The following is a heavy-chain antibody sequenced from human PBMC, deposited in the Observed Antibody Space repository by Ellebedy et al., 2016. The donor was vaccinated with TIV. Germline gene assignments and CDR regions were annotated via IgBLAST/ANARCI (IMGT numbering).Heavy chain of an antibody. CDR2: IDPSGCST. Sequence: AASVKVSCKASGYTFTSYYMHWVRQAPGQGLEWMGVIDPSGCSTDYAQKFQGRVPMTRDTSTSPVYMELSSLRTDDTAVYYCARDRIVGSSSPYYNGMDVWGQGTTVTVSS. CDR3: ARDRIVGSSSPYYNGMDV. J-gene: IGHJ6*02. D-gene: IGHD1-26*01. V-gene: IGHV1-46*01. CDR1: GYTFTSYY.